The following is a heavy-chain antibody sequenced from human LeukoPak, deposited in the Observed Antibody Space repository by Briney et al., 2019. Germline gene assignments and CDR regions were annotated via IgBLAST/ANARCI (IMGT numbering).Heavy chain of an antibody. CDR2: IYYSGNT. Sequence: SETLSLTCAVYGGSFSGYYWSWIRQAPGKGLEWIGSIYYSGNTYYNPSLKSRVTISVDTSKNQFSLRLSSVTAADTAVYCCARVDCSGAICHSFDYWGQGTLVTVSS. D-gene: IGHD2-15*01. CDR3: ARVDCSGAICHSFDY. V-gene: IGHV4-34*01. J-gene: IGHJ4*02. CDR1: GGSFSGYY.